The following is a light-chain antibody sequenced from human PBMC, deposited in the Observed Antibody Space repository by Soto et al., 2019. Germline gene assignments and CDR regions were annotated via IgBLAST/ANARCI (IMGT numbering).Light chain of an antibody. CDR3: QSFDSSLTGLI. CDR1: NSNIGAGSG. V-gene: IGLV1-40*01. CDR2: ANT. J-gene: IGLJ2*01. Sequence: QSVLTQPPSVTGAPGQRVTIPCTGNNSNIGAGSGVNWYQRFPDKAPKLLIYANTHRPSGVPDRFSGSTSATSASLAITGLQTEDEADYYCQSFDSSLTGLIFGGGTQLTVL.